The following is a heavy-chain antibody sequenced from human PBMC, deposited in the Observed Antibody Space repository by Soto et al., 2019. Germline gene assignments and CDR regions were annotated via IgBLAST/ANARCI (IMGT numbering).Heavy chain of an antibody. V-gene: IGHV1-3*05. CDR1: GYTFTSYA. D-gene: IGHD5-12*01. CDR2: INAGNGNT. J-gene: IGHJ5*02. CDR3: ASDHVEMATDPNRFDP. Sequence: QVQLVQSGAEEKKPGASVKVSCKASGYTFTSYAMHWVRQAPGQRLEWMGWINAGNGNTKYSQKFQGRVTITRDTSASTAYMQLSSLRSEDTDVYYGASDHVEMATDPNRFDPGGQRTLVTVTS.